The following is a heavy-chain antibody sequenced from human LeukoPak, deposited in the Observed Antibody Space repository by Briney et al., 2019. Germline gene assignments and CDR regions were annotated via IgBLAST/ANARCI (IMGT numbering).Heavy chain of an antibody. V-gene: IGHV4-59*01. Sequence: SETLSLTRTVSGGSISSYYWSWIRQPPGKGLEWIGYIYYSGSTNYNPSLKSRVTISVDTSKNQFSLKLNSVTAADTAVYYCARGAYYVFWSVFLGFAPWGQETLVTVSS. J-gene: IGHJ5*02. CDR1: GGSISSYY. D-gene: IGHD3-3*01. CDR2: IYYSGST. CDR3: ARGAYYVFWSVFLGFAP.